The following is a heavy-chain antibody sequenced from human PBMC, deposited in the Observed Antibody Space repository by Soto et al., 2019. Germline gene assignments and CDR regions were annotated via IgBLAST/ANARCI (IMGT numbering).Heavy chain of an antibody. D-gene: IGHD5-18*01. J-gene: IGHJ6*02. CDR2: IISSSSYI. Sequence: GGSLRLSCAASGFAFRSYSMNWGRQAPVNRLEWVSSIISSSSYIYYAYSVTGRSTISRYNAMNSLYLQMNSLRAEDTAVYYCARGGYTNYYYGMDVWGQGTTVTVSS. CDR1: GFAFRSYS. CDR3: ARGGYTNYYYGMDV. V-gene: IGHV3-21*01.